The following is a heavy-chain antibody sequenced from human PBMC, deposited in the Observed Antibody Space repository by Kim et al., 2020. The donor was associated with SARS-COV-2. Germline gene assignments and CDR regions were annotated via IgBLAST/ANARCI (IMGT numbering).Heavy chain of an antibody. J-gene: IGHJ6*02. Sequence: VKGRFTISRDNAKNSLYLQMNSLRAEETAVYYCARGDTIFGVAYYYGMDVWGQGTTVTVSS. V-gene: IGHV3-48*03. CDR3: ARGDTIFGVAYYYGMDV. D-gene: IGHD3-3*01.